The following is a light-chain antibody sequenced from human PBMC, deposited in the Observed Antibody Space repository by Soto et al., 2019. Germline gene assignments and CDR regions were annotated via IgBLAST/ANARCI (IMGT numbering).Light chain of an antibody. CDR2: AAS. Sequence: DIQMTQSPSSLSASVGDRVTITCRASQSISSYLNWYQQKPGKAPKLLIYAASSLQSGVPSRFSGSGAGRGFTVTISSLQPEDVATYYCQQSYRTPRTFGQGTKVESK. V-gene: IGKV1-39*01. CDR1: QSISSY. CDR3: QQSYRTPRT. J-gene: IGKJ1*01.